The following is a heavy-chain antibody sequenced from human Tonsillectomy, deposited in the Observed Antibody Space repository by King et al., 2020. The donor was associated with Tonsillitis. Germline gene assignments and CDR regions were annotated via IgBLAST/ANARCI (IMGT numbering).Heavy chain of an antibody. CDR1: GYSFTSYL. CDR3: ARGPLVVYFDY. Sequence: VQLVQSGAEVKKPGESLKISCKGSGYSFTSYLIAWVRQMPGKGLEWMGIIYPDDSDSRYSPSFQGQVTISADKALSTAYLQWRSLKASDTAMYYCARGPLVVYFDYWGQGTLVTVSS. J-gene: IGHJ4*02. V-gene: IGHV5-51*01. D-gene: IGHD3-9*01. CDR2: IYPDDSDS.